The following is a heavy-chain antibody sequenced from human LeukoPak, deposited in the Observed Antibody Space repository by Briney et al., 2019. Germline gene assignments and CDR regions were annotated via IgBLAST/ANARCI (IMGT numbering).Heavy chain of an antibody. D-gene: IGHD3-22*01. CDR3: ARGDYYDSSSYSAAEYFQH. V-gene: IGHV3-30-3*01. J-gene: IGHJ1*01. CDR1: GFTFSSYA. CDR2: ISYDGSNK. Sequence: GGSLRLSCAASGFTFSSYAMHWVRQAPGKGLEWVAVISYDGSNKYYADSVKGRFTISRDNSKNTLYLQMNSLRAEDTAVYYCARGDYYDSSSYSAAEYFQHWGQGTLVTVSS.